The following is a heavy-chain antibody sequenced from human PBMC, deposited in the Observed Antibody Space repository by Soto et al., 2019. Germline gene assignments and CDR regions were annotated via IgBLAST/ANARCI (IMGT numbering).Heavy chain of an antibody. Sequence: QVQLQESGPGLVKPSQTLPLTCTVSGGSISSGDYYWSWIRQPPGKGLEWIGYIYYSGSTYYNPSLKSRVTISVDTSKNQFSLKLSSVTAADTAVYYCASTYYYDSSGYYFDAFDIWGQGTMVTVSS. J-gene: IGHJ3*02. CDR2: IYYSGST. CDR3: ASTYYYDSSGYYFDAFDI. CDR1: GGSISSGDYY. D-gene: IGHD3-22*01. V-gene: IGHV4-30-4*01.